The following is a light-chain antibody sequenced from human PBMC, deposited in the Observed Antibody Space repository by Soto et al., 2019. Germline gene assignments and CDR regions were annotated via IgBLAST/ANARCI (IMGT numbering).Light chain of an antibody. V-gene: IGKV3-20*01. CDR3: QQYGSAPWT. CDR2: AAS. CDR1: LSVASNY. Sequence: EIVLTQSPGTLPLSPGERATLSCRASLSVASNYVAWYQQKPGQAPRLLIYAASGRATGIPDRFSGSGSGTDFSLTITRLEPAEFAVYYCQQYGSAPWTFGQGTKVEIK. J-gene: IGKJ1*01.